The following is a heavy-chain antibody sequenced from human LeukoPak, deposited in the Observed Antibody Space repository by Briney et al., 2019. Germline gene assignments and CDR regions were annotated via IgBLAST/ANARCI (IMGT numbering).Heavy chain of an antibody. D-gene: IGHD4-17*01. CDR2: ISSSSSTI. CDR3: ARDFGDYSYYYYMDV. V-gene: IGHV3-48*01. Sequence: GGSLRLSCAASRFTFSSYSINWVRQAPGKGLVWVSYISSSSSTIYYADSVKGRFTISRDNAKNSLYLQMNSLRAEDTAVYYCARDFGDYSYYYYMDVWGKGTTVTVSS. J-gene: IGHJ6*03. CDR1: RFTFSSYS.